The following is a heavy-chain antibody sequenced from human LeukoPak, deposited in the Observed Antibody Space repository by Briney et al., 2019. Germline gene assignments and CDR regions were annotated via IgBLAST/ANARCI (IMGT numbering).Heavy chain of an antibody. J-gene: IGHJ5*02. Sequence: PSETLSLTCTVSGGSISSSSYYWGWIRQPPGKGLEWIGSIYYSGSTYYNPSLKSRVTISVDASKNQFSLKLSSVTAADTAVYYCASQIFYYGDYWSDPWGQGTLVTVSS. CDR3: ASQIFYYGDYWSDP. CDR2: IYYSGST. D-gene: IGHD4-17*01. CDR1: GGSISSSSYY. V-gene: IGHV4-39*01.